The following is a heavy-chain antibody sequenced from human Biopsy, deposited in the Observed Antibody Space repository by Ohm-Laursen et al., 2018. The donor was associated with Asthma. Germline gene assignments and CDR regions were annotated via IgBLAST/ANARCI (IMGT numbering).Heavy chain of an antibody. V-gene: IGHV3-33*01. Sequence: PRLPCTASGFAFGSYGLHWVRQAPGKGLEWVADIWFDGSNKHYADSVKGRFTISRDNSKNTLYLQMNSLRAEDTALYYCGRERSYMVDYWGQGTLVIVSS. D-gene: IGHD3-10*01. J-gene: IGHJ4*02. CDR2: IWFDGSNK. CDR1: GFAFGSYG. CDR3: GRERSYMVDY.